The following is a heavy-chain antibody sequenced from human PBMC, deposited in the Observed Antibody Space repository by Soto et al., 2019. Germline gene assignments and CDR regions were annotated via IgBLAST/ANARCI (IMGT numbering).Heavy chain of an antibody. CDR1: GFTFSTYS. CDR3: ARNTYYYDSSGPPAY. CDR2: ISSSSSTI. D-gene: IGHD3-22*01. V-gene: IGHV3-48*01. J-gene: IGHJ4*02. Sequence: PGGSLRLSCAASGFTFSTYSMNWVRQAPGKGLEWVTYISSSSSTIFYTDSVKGRFTVSRDNAKHSLYLQMNSLRAEDTAVYYCARNTYYYDSSGPPAYWGQGTLVTVS.